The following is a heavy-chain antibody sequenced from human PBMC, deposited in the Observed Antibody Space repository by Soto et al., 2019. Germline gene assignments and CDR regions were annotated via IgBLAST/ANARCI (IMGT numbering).Heavy chain of an antibody. CDR3: ARGHYDILTGPAGYYGMDV. V-gene: IGHV1-69*02. CDR2: IIPILGIA. D-gene: IGHD3-9*01. Sequence: QVQLVQSGAEVKKPGSSVKVSCKASGGTFSSYTISWVRQAPGQGLEWMGRIIPILGIANYAQKFQGRVTITAYKSTSTAYMELSSLRSEDTAVYYCARGHYDILTGPAGYYGMDVWGQGTTVTVS. J-gene: IGHJ6*02. CDR1: GGTFSSYT.